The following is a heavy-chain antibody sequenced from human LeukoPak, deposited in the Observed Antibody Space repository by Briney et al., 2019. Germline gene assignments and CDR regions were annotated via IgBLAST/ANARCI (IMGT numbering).Heavy chain of an antibody. Sequence: GGSLRLSCAASGFTFSSYSMNWVRQAPGKGLEWVSSISSSSSYIYYADSVKGRFTISRDNAKNSLYLQMNSLRAEDTAVYYCASSSPNNWFDPWGQGTLVTVSS. CDR1: GFTFSSYS. V-gene: IGHV3-21*01. D-gene: IGHD6-13*01. CDR3: ASSSPNNWFDP. J-gene: IGHJ5*02. CDR2: ISSSSSYI.